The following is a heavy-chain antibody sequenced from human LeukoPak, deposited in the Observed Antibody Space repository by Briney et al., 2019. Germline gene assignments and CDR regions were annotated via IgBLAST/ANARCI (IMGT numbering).Heavy chain of an antibody. J-gene: IGHJ4*02. CDR2: ISTYNNNT. CDR1: GYTFTSYG. Sequence: ASVKVSCKASGYTFTSYGISWVRQAPGQGLEWVGWISTYNNNTHYAQKFQVRVTMTTDTSTSTAYMELRSLRSDDTAVYHCARVSGSYRGAIDYWGQGTLVTVSS. V-gene: IGHV1-18*01. CDR3: ARVSGSYRGAIDY. D-gene: IGHD1-26*01.